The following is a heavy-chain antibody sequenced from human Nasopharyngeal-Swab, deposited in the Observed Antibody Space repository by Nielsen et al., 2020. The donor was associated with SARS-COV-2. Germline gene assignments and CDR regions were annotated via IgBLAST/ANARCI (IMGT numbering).Heavy chain of an antibody. CDR1: GFTLSTYE. J-gene: IGHJ6*02. V-gene: IGHV3-48*03. Sequence: GESLKISCVASGFTLSTYEMNWVCQAPGKGLEWVSYVSSSSTTTYYADSVKGRFTIYGDNAKKTLYLQMNNLRVEDTAVYYCARESLQWLGSYGMDVWGQGTTVIVSS. CDR2: VSSSSTTT. CDR3: ARESLQWLGSYGMDV. D-gene: IGHD6-19*01.